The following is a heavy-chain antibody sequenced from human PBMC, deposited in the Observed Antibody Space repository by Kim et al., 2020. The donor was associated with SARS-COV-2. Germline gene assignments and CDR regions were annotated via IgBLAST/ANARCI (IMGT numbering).Heavy chain of an antibody. D-gene: IGHD2-2*03. J-gene: IGHJ4*02. V-gene: IGHV3-23*01. CDR1: GFTFTGYA. Sequence: GGSLRLSCTTSGFTFTGYAMSWVRQAPGKGLEWVSSIDGSDGTTYYVDSVKGRFTISRDNSKNTLYLQMSTLRADDTAVYYCMKGGWGWIWDHLCQGTLV. CDR2: IDGSDGTT. CDR3: MKGGWGWIWDH.